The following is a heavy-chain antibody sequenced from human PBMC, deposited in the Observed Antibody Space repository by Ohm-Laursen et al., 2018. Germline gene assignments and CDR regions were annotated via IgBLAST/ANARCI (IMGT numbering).Heavy chain of an antibody. Sequence: SETLSLTCAVYGGSFSGYYWSWIRQPPGKGLEWIGEINHSGSTNYNPSLKSRVTISVDTSKNQFSLKLSSVTAADTAVYYCARAHGSPGQLAYYFDYWGQGTLVTVSS. CDR2: INHSGST. J-gene: IGHJ4*02. CDR1: GGSFSGYY. D-gene: IGHD6-6*01. V-gene: IGHV4-34*01. CDR3: ARAHGSPGQLAYYFDY.